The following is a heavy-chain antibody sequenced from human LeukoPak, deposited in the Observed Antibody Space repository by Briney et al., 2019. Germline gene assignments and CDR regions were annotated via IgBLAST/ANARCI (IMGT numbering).Heavy chain of an antibody. CDR3: ARVRWNSGSYHFDY. Sequence: SVKVSCKASGYTLTSYDISWVRQAPGQGLEWMGRIIPIFGIANYAQKFQGRVTITADKSTSTAYMELSSLRSENTAVYYCARVRWNSGSYHFDYWGQGTLVTVSS. D-gene: IGHD1-26*01. J-gene: IGHJ4*02. CDR2: IIPIFGIA. CDR1: GYTLTSYD. V-gene: IGHV1-69*04.